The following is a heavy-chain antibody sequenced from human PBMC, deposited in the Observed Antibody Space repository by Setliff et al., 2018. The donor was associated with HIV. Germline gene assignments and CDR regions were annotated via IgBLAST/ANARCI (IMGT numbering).Heavy chain of an antibody. CDR1: GGSISSYY. D-gene: IGHD3-10*01. CDR2: IYTSGST. J-gene: IGHJ4*02. Sequence: PSETLSLTCTVSGGSISSYYWSWIRQPAGKGLEWIGRIYTSGSTNYNPSLKSRVTISLDTSKNQFSLNVNSVTAADTAVYYCARTMLRGVLALDSWGQGTVVTVSS. V-gene: IGHV4-4*07. CDR3: ARTMLRGVLALDS.